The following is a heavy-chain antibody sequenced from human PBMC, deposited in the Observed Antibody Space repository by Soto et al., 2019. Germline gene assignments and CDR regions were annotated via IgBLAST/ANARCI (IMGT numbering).Heavy chain of an antibody. D-gene: IGHD1-26*01. J-gene: IGHJ5*02. CDR2: IYYSGSFDYSGST. V-gene: IGHV4-31*03. Sequence: KPSETLSLTCTVSSGSISSGTYYWSWIRQQPGKGLEWIGYIYYSGSFDYSGSTYYNPSLKSRAIISLDTSKNQFSLRLSSVSAADTAVYFCARDTGSLGVDPWGQGILVTVSS. CDR3: ARDTGSLGVDP. CDR1: SGSISSGTYY.